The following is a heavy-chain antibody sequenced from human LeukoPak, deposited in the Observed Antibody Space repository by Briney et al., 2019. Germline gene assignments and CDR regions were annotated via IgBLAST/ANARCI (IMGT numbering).Heavy chain of an antibody. Sequence: PGGSLRLSCAASGFTFSVSVMNWVRQAPGKGLEWVSGISSSGGNTYYADSVKGRFTISRDNHKNTLHLQMNSLRAEDTALYSCVKDLDSSGYYPDYWGQGTLVTVSS. CDR1: GFTFSVSV. J-gene: IGHJ4*02. V-gene: IGHV3-23*01. D-gene: IGHD3-22*01. CDR3: VKDLDSSGYYPDY. CDR2: ISSSGGNT.